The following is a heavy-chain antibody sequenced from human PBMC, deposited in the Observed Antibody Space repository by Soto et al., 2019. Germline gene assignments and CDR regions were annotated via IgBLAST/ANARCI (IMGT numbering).Heavy chain of an antibody. V-gene: IGHV4-34*01. Sequence: SETLSLTCAVYGGSFSGYYWSWIRQPPGKGLEWIGEINHSGSTNYNPSLKSRVTISVDTSKNQFSLKLSSVTAADTAVYFCARGYGRTFDNWGQGTKVTVSS. D-gene: IGHD3-10*01. CDR3: ARGYGRTFDN. CDR1: GGSFSGYY. J-gene: IGHJ4*02. CDR2: INHSGST.